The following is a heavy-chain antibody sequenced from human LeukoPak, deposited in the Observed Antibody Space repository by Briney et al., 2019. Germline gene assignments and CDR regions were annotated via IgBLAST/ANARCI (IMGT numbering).Heavy chain of an antibody. CDR1: GYTFTSYG. D-gene: IGHD4-17*01. J-gene: IGHJ4*02. CDR3: ARALFYGDYVPFDY. Sequence: VASVKVSCKASGYTFTSYGISWVRQAPGQGLEWMGWISAYNGNTNYAQKLQGRVTMTTDTSTSTAYMELRSLRSDDTAVYYCARALFYGDYVPFDYWGQGTLVTVSP. CDR2: ISAYNGNT. V-gene: IGHV1-18*01.